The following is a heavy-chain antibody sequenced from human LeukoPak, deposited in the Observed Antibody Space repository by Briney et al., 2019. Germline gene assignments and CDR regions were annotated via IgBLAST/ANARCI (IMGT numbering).Heavy chain of an antibody. CDR3: ARENNRHSTFDY. CDR1: GYTFTGYY. Sequence: ASVKVSCKASGYTFTGYYMHWVRQAPGQGLEWMGWINPNSGGTNYAQEFQGRVTMTRDTSISTAYMELSRLRSDDTAVYYCARENNRHSTFDYWGQGTLVTVSS. D-gene: IGHD2/OR15-2a*01. J-gene: IGHJ4*02. CDR2: INPNSGGT. V-gene: IGHV1-2*02.